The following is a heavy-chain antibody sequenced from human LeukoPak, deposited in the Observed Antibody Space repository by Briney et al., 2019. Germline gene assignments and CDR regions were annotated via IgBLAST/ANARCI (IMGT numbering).Heavy chain of an antibody. CDR3: ARHWDSSSWGVGFDP. D-gene: IGHD6-13*01. J-gene: IGHJ5*02. CDR2: AYYSGST. CDR1: GGSISSSSYY. Sequence: PSETLSLTCSVSGGSISSSSYYWGWIRQPPGKGLEWIGSAYYSGSTYYNPSLKSRVTISVDTSKNQFSLKLSSVTAADTAVYYCARHWDSSSWGVGFDPWGQGTLVTVSS. V-gene: IGHV4-39*01.